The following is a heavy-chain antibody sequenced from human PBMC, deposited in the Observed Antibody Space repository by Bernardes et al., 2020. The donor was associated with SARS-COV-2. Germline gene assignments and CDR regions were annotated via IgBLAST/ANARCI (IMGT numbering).Heavy chain of an antibody. V-gene: IGHV3-23*01. CDR3: AKDSRDWNYIVTYAMDV. CDR1: GFTFNNYA. J-gene: IGHJ6*02. CDR2: IGSRGRDT. Sequence: GGSLRLSCAASGFTFNNYAMRWVRQAPGKGLEWVSAIGSRGRDTYYAASVKGRFTISRDNAKNSVHLQMNSLRPEDTALYYCAKDSRDWNYIVTYAMDVWGQGTTVTVSS. D-gene: IGHD1-7*01.